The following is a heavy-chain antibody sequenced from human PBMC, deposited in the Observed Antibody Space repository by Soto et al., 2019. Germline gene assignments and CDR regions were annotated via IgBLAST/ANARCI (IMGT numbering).Heavy chain of an antibody. D-gene: IGHD3-10*01. CDR1: GFTFSDPY. J-gene: IGHJ4*02. V-gene: IGHV3-72*01. CDR3: ARAPSYYASGSGF. Sequence: GGSLRLSCAASGFTFSDPYLDWVRQAPGKGLEWVGRIRNRANGYATHYAASVKGRFTISRDDSKNSLYLQMTSLKTEDTAVYYCARAPSYYASGSGFWGQGTLVTVSS. CDR2: IRNRANGYAT.